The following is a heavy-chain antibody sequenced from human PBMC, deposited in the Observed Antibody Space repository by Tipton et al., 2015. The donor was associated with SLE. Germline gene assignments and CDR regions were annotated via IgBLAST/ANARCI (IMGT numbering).Heavy chain of an antibody. Sequence: TLSLTCTVSGGSISSYYWSWIRQPPGKGLEWIGDIYYSGSTNYNPSLKSRVTISVDTSKNQFSLKLSSVTAADTAVYYCARQWRRSAFDIWGQGTMVTVSS. CDR1: GGSISSYY. CDR2: IYYSGST. V-gene: IGHV4-59*08. CDR3: ARQWRRSAFDI. J-gene: IGHJ3*02. D-gene: IGHD3-3*01.